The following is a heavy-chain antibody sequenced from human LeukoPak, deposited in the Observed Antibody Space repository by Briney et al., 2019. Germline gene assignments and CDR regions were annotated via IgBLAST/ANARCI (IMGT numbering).Heavy chain of an antibody. V-gene: IGHV1-8*01. D-gene: IGHD2-2*02. J-gene: IGHJ5*02. Sequence: GASVKVSXKASGYTFTSYDINWVRQATGQGLEWMGWMNPNSGNTGYTQKFQGRVTITRNTSISTAYMELSSLRSEDTAVYYCARVRCSSTCCYTAKKSNWFDPWGQGTLVTVSS. CDR2: MNPNSGNT. CDR1: GYTFTSYD. CDR3: ARVRCSSTCCYTAKKSNWFDP.